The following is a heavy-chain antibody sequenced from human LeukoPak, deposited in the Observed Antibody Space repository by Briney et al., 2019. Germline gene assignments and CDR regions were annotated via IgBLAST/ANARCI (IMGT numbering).Heavy chain of an antibody. V-gene: IGHV6-1*01. D-gene: IGHD7-27*01. CDR1: GDSVSSNSAA. CDR2: TYYRSKWHN. J-gene: IGHJ4*02. Sequence: SQTLSLTCAISGDSVSSNSAAWNWIRQSPPRGLEWLGRTYYRSKWHNDYAVSVKSRITINPDTSKNQFSLQLNSVTPEDTAVYYCAREVLGIGGDYFDYWGQGTLVTVSS. CDR3: AREVLGIGGDYFDY.